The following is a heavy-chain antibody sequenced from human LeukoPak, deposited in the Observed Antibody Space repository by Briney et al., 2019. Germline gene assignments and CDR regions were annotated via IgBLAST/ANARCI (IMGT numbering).Heavy chain of an antibody. Sequence: SGGSLRLSCAASGFTFSSYSMNWVRQAPGKGLEWVSSISSSSSYIYYADSVKGRFTISRDNAKNSLYLQMNSLRAEDTAVYYCARLVGSNGMYWYFDLWGRGTLVTVSS. J-gene: IGHJ2*01. CDR3: ARLVGSNGMYWYFDL. CDR2: ISSSSSYI. V-gene: IGHV3-21*01. CDR1: GFTFSSYS. D-gene: IGHD1-26*01.